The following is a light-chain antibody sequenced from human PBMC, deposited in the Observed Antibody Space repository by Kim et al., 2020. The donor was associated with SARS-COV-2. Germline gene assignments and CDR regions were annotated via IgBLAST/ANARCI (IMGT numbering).Light chain of an antibody. CDR3: SSFTGTNILGLV. CDR1: SGDVCGYDF. Sequence: SITIACAGTSGDVCGYDFVSWYQQHPGTAPKLIIFDVSFRPSGVSNRFSGSKSGNTASLTISGLQAEDEADYYCSSFTGTNILGLVFGGGTQLTVL. J-gene: IGLJ2*01. V-gene: IGLV2-14*03. CDR2: DVS.